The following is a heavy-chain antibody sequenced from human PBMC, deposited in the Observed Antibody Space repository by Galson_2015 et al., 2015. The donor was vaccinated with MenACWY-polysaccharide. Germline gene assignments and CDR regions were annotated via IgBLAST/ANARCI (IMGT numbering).Heavy chain of an antibody. J-gene: IGHJ3*02. CDR1: GSRFSNSG. Sequence: LRLSCAASGSRFSNSGMHWVRQAPGKGLEWVAVIQYDGSNKVYADSVKGRFTISRDNSENTVFLEMNTLGVEDTAVYYCAREGSRIVFHAFDIWGQGTMVTVSS. D-gene: IGHD2-2*01. CDR2: IQYDGSNK. V-gene: IGHV3-33*01. CDR3: AREGSRIVFHAFDI.